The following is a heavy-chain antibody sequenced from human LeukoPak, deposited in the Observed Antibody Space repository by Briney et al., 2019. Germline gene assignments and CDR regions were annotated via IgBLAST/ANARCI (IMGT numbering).Heavy chain of an antibody. V-gene: IGHV3-23*01. J-gene: IGHJ4*02. D-gene: IGHD3-10*02. Sequence: GRPLRLSCAASGFTFSSYAMSWVRQAPGKGLEWVSAISGSGGSTYYADSVKGRFTISRDNSKNTLYLQMNGLRAEDTAVYYCAKSYGRVGYFDYWGQGTLVTVSS. CDR1: GFTFSSYA. CDR3: AKSYGRVGYFDY. CDR2: ISGSGGST.